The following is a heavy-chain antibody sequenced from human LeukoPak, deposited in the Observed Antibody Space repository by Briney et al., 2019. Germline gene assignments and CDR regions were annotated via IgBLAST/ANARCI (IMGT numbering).Heavy chain of an antibody. CDR3: AREKYCSGGSCLDY. CDR2: INHSGST. D-gene: IGHD2-15*01. CDR1: GGSFSGYY. V-gene: IGHV4-34*01. Sequence: PLETLSLTCAVYGGSFSGYYWSWIRQPPGKGLEWIGEINHSGSTNYNPSLKSRVTISVDTSKNQFSLKLSSVTAADTAVYYCAREKYCSGGSCLDYWGQGTLVTVSS. J-gene: IGHJ4*02.